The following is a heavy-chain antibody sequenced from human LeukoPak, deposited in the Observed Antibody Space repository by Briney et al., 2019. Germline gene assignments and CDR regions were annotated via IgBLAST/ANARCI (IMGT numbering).Heavy chain of an antibody. J-gene: IGHJ4*02. D-gene: IGHD3-10*01. CDR2: INSDGSST. V-gene: IGHV3-74*01. Sequence: GGSLRLSCAASGFTLSSYWMHWVRQAPGKGLVWVSRINSDGSSTSYADSVKGRFTISRDNAKNTLYLQMNSLRAEDTAVYYCARDLEVRGELLYYFDYWGQGTLVTVSS. CDR3: ARDLEVRGELLYYFDY. CDR1: GFTLSSYW.